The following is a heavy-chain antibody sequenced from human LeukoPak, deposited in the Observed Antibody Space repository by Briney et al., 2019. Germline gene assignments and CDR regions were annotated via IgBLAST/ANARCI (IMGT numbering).Heavy chain of an antibody. CDR1: GFTFSSYG. J-gene: IGHJ3*01. D-gene: IGHD6-19*01. V-gene: IGHV3-48*04. CDR3: ARELLGYSSGWYETFDV. CDR2: ISSSGSTI. Sequence: PGGSLRLSCAASGFTFSSYGMSWVRQAPGKGLEWVSYISSSGSTIYYADSVKGRFTISRDNAKNSLYLQMNSLRAEDTAVYYCARELLGYSSGWYETFDVWGQGTMVTVSS.